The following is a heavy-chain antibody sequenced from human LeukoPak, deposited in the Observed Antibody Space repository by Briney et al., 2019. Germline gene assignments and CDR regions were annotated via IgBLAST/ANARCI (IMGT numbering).Heavy chain of an antibody. D-gene: IGHD1-26*01. CDR2: IYYSGST. CDR1: GGSISSHY. J-gene: IGHJ4*02. CDR3: ARSSGSYYLVFDY. V-gene: IGHV4-59*11. Sequence: SETLSLTCTLSGGSISSHYWSWMRQPPGKGLEGIGYIYYSGSTNYNPSLKSRVTISVDTSKNQFSLKLSSVTAADTAVYYCARSSGSYYLVFDYWGQGTLVTVSS.